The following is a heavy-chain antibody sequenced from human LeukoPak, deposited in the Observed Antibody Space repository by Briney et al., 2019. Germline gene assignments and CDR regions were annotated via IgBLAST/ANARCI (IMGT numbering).Heavy chain of an antibody. J-gene: IGHJ4*02. Sequence: PSETLSLTCAVYGGSFSGYYWSWIGQPPGKGLEWIGEINHSGSTNYNPSLKSRVTISVDTSKNQFSLKLSSVTAADTAVYYCARHRYDSSGYEDYWGQGTLVTVSS. CDR1: GGSFSGYY. CDR3: ARHRYDSSGYEDY. CDR2: INHSGST. D-gene: IGHD3-22*01. V-gene: IGHV4-34*01.